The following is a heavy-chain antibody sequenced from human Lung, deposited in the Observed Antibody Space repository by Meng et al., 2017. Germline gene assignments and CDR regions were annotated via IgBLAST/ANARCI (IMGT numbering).Heavy chain of an antibody. D-gene: IGHD4-11*01. CDR1: GGSFSDYY. J-gene: IGHJ4*02. CDR2: INHSGST. V-gene: IGHV4-34*01. Sequence: QVQLQQWGAGLLTPSETLSVTCVVSGGSFSDYYWSWIRQPTGKGLEWIGEINHSGSTNYNPSIESRATISVDTSQNNLSLKLSYVPAADSAVYYCARGPTTMAHDFDYWGQGTLVTVSS. CDR3: ARGPTTMAHDFDY.